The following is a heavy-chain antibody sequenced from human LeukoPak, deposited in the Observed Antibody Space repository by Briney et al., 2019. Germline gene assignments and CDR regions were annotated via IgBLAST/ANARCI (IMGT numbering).Heavy chain of an antibody. CDR3: AREIAAAGGLGLTTFDY. V-gene: IGHV4-61*02. J-gene: IGHJ4*02. D-gene: IGHD6-13*01. CDR1: GGSISSGSYY. Sequence: SETLSLTCTVSGGSISSGSYYWSWIRQPAGKGLEWVGRIYTSGSTNYNPSLKSRVTISVDTSKNQFSLKLSSVTAADTAVYYCAREIAAAGGLGLTTFDYWGQGTLVTVSS. CDR2: IYTSGST.